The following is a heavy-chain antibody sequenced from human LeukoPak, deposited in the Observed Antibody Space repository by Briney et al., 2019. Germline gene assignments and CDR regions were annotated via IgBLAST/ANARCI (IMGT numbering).Heavy chain of an antibody. CDR1: GYTFTGYY. V-gene: IGHV1-2*02. Sequence: GASVKVSCKASGYTFTGYYMHWVRQAPGQGLEWMGWINPNSGGTNYAQKFQGRVTMTRDTSISTAYMELSRLRSDDTAVYYCARDKGALAAAGTDFDYWGQGTLVTVSS. CDR3: ARDKGALAAAGTDFDY. D-gene: IGHD6-13*01. CDR2: INPNSGGT. J-gene: IGHJ4*02.